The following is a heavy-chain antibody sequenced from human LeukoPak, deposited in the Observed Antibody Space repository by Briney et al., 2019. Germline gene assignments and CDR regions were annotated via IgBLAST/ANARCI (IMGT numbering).Heavy chain of an antibody. CDR3: ARASGSYYPSFDY. V-gene: IGHV1-2*02. Sequence: ASVKVSCKASGYTFTGYYMHWVRQAPGQGLEWMGWINPNSGGTNYAQKFQGRVTMTRDTSTSTAYMELSRLRSDDTAVYYCARASGSYYPSFDYWGQGTLVTVSS. J-gene: IGHJ4*02. D-gene: IGHD1-26*01. CDR2: INPNSGGT. CDR1: GYTFTGYY.